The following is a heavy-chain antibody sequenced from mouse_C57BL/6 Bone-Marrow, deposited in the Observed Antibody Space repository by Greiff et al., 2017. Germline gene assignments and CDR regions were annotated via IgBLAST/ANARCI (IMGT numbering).Heavy chain of an antibody. J-gene: IGHJ2*01. V-gene: IGHV1-69*01. CDR1: GYTFTSYW. Sequence: QVQLQQPGAELVMPGASVKLSCKASGYTFTSYWMHWVKQRPGQGLEWIGGIDPSDSYTNYNQKFKGKSTLTVDKSSSTAYMQLSSLTSEYSAVYYCAREGSMASYYFDYWGQGTTLTVSS. CDR2: IDPSDSYT. CDR3: AREGSMASYYFDY. D-gene: IGHD1-1*02.